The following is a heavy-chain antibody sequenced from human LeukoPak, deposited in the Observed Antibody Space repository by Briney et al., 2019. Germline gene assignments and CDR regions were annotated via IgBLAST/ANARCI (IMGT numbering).Heavy chain of an antibody. CDR3: ARQGDQRITIFGVAPPGGMDV. CDR2: IYYSGST. D-gene: IGHD3-3*01. J-gene: IGHJ6*02. Sequence: SETLSLTCTVSGGSISSYYWSWVRQPPGKGLEWIGYIYYSGSTNYNPPLKSRVTISVDTSKNQFSLKLSSVTAADTAVYYCARQGDQRITIFGVAPPGGMDVWGQGTTVTVSS. V-gene: IGHV4-59*01. CDR1: GGSISSYY.